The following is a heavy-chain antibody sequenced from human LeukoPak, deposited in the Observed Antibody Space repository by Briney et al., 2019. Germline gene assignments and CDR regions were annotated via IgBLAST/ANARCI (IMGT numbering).Heavy chain of an antibody. V-gene: IGHV1-69*13. CDR1: GGTFSSYA. Sequence: SVRVSFTASGGTFSSYAISWVRQAPGQGLEWMGGIIPIFGTANYAQKFQGRVTITADESTSTAYMELSSLKASDTAMYYCARQPGAGWFDPWGQGTLVTVSS. D-gene: IGHD3-10*01. CDR2: IIPIFGTA. J-gene: IGHJ5*02. CDR3: ARQPGAGWFDP.